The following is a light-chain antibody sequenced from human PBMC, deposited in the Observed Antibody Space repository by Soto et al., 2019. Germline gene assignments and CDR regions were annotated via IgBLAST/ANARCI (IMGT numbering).Light chain of an antibody. J-gene: IGKJ1*01. V-gene: IGKV1-39*01. CDR2: AAS. Sequence: DIQMTQSPSSLSASVGDRVTITCRASQSFSSDLSSYQQKPGKAPKLLIYAASSFQSGVPSRFSGGGSGTDFNLTTSSLQPEDFATYYCQQSYSTPWTFGQGTKVEIK. CDR1: QSFSSD. CDR3: QQSYSTPWT.